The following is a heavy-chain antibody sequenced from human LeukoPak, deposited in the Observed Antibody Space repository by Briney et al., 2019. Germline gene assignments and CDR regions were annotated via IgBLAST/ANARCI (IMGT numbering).Heavy chain of an antibody. D-gene: IGHD5-12*01. CDR3: ASGYSSRD. CDR2: MNPNSGNT. Sequence: GASVKVSCKASGYTFTSYDINWVRQATGQGLEWMGWMNPNSGNTGYVQKFQGRITMTRNTSISTAFMELSSLRSEDTAVYYCASGYSSRDWGQGTLVTVSS. J-gene: IGHJ4*02. CDR1: GYTFTSYD. V-gene: IGHV1-8*01.